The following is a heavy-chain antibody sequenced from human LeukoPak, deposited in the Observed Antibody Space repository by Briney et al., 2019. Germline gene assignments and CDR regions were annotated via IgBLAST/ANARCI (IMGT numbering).Heavy chain of an antibody. V-gene: IGHV4-34*01. J-gene: IGHJ4*02. CDR3: ARHDDAYNCFDY. D-gene: IGHD1-1*01. CDR1: GGSFSGFY. CDR2: INHSGST. Sequence: SETLSLTCAVYGGSFSGFYWSWIRQPPGKGLEWIGEINHSGSTNYNPSLKSRVTISVDTSKNQFSLKLTSVTAADTAVYYCARHDDAYNCFDYWGQGTLVTVSS.